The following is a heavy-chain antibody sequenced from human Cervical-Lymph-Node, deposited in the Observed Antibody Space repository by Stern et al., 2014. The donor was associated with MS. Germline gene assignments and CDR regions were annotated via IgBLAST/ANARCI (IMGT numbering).Heavy chain of an antibody. Sequence: EVQLVESGAEVKKPGESLKISCEASGYLFDDYWIGWVRQMSGRGLELVAIIFPRDSNTRYSPSVQGPVTISADKSISTAYLKWSSLKASDPAMYYCASSPATPSGYDRFDYWGQGALVTVSS. CDR1: GYLFDDYW. CDR2: IFPRDSNT. CDR3: ASSPATPSGYDRFDY. J-gene: IGHJ4*02. V-gene: IGHV5-51*03. D-gene: IGHD5-12*01.